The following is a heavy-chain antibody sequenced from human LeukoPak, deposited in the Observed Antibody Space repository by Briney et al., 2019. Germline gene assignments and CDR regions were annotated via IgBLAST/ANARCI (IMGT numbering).Heavy chain of an antibody. Sequence: ASVKVSCKASGYTFTSYDINWVRQATGQGLEWMGWMNPNSGNTGYAQKFQGRVTMTRNTSISTAYMELSSLRSEDTAVYYCARGDGVMAAAELDYWGQGTLVTVSS. CDR1: GYTFTSYD. CDR2: MNPNSGNT. V-gene: IGHV1-8*01. CDR3: ARGDGVMAAAELDY. D-gene: IGHD6-13*01. J-gene: IGHJ4*02.